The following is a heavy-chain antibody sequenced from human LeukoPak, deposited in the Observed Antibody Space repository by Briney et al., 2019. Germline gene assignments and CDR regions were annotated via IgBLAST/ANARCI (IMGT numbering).Heavy chain of an antibody. CDR2: INPSGGST. Sequence: ASVKVSCKASGYTFTSYYMHWVRQAPGQGLEWMGIINPSGGSTSYAQKFQGRVTMTRDTSTSTVYMKLSSLRSEDTAVYYCARRYPKGNYFDYWGQGTLVTVSS. V-gene: IGHV1-46*01. CDR1: GYTFTSYY. CDR3: ARRYPKGNYFDY. D-gene: IGHD3-9*01. J-gene: IGHJ4*02.